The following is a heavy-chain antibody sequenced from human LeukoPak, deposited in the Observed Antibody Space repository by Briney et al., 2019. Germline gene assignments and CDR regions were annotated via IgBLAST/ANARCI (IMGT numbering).Heavy chain of an antibody. CDR1: GGSFRGYY. J-gene: IGHJ5*02. CDR3: ARHASSSWYWFDP. Sequence: SETLSLTCVVYGGSFRGYYWSWIRQPPGKGLEWIGEINHSGSINYNPSLKSRVTMSIDTSKNEFSLKLSSVTAADTAGYYCARHASSSWYWFDPWGQGTLVTVSS. D-gene: IGHD6-13*01. V-gene: IGHV4-34*01. CDR2: INHSGSI.